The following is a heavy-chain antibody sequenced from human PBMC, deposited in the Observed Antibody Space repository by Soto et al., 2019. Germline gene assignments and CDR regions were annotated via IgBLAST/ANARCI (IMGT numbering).Heavy chain of an antibody. CDR2: IGTANGNT. D-gene: IGHD2-8*01. J-gene: IGHJ5*02. CDR1: GYTFRSYD. Sequence: QVQLVQSGAEVKKPRASVKVSCKAAGYTFRSYDMHWVRQAPGQRLEWMGWIGTANGNTRYSREFQGRVTITRDTSANTVYMELSSLRSEDTAVFYCARDNGFFDPWGQGTLVTVSS. CDR3: ARDNGFFDP. V-gene: IGHV1-3*04.